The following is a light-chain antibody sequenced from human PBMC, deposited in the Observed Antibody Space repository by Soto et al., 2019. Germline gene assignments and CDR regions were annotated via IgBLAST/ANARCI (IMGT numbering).Light chain of an antibody. CDR2: VEVSGIY. Sequence: QAVVTQSSAASASLGSSGKLTFTLSSSHNGYIIAWPLQQPGQAPRYLMRVEVSGIYNKGSGVPDRFSGSSSGADRHLVISDVQYGDEGEYFCETWDNDNVVFGGGTELTV. CDR1: SSHNGYI. J-gene: IGLJ2*01. V-gene: IGLV4-60*02. CDR3: ETWDNDNVV.